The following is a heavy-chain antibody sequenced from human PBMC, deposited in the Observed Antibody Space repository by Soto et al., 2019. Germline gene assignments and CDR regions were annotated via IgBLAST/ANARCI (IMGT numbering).Heavy chain of an antibody. V-gene: IGHV3-11*01. CDR1: GFTFSDYY. D-gene: IGHD5-18*01. CDR2: ISSSGSTI. Sequence: GGSLRLSCAASGFTFSDYYMSWIRQAPGKGLEWVSYISSSGSTIYYADSVKGRFTISRDNAKNSLYLQMNSLRAEDTAVYYCARAVDTAMAPFDYWGQGTLVTSPQ. J-gene: IGHJ4*02. CDR3: ARAVDTAMAPFDY.